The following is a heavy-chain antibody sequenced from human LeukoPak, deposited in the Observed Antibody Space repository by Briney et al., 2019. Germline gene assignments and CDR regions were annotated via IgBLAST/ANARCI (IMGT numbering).Heavy chain of an antibody. V-gene: IGHV1-2*02. CDR3: AREVTVTTLWHYYYYMDV. J-gene: IGHJ6*03. Sequence: ASVKVSCKASGYTFTGYYMHWVRQAPGQGLEWMGWINPNSGGTNYAQRFQGRVTMTRDTSISTAYMELSSLRSEDTAVYYCAREVTVTTLWHYYYYMDVWGKGTTVTVSS. CDR1: GYTFTGYY. D-gene: IGHD4-17*01. CDR2: INPNSGGT.